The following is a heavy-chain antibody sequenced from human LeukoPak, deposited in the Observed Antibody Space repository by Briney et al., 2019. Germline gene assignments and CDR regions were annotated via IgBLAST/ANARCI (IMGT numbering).Heavy chain of an antibody. V-gene: IGHV1-24*01. J-gene: IGHJ4*02. CDR1: GYTLTELS. D-gene: IGHD4-17*01. CDR3: ARGPTTVTRAFDY. CDR2: FDPEDGET. Sequence: ASVKVSCKVSGYTLTELSMHWVRQAPGKGLEWVGRFDPEDGETLYAQKFQGRVTMTADTSTDTAYMELSSLRSEDTAVYYCARGPTTVTRAFDYWGQGTLVTVSS.